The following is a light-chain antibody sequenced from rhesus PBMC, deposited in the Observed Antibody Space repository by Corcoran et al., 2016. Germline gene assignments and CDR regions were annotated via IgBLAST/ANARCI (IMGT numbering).Light chain of an antibody. CDR2: KAS. J-gene: IGKJ4*01. CDR1: EKVNNY. CDR3: QHSYGTPLT. V-gene: IGKV1-74*01. Sequence: DIQMTQSPSSLSASVGDRVTITCRASEKVNNYLHWYQQKPGKDTKLLVYKASTLQSGVPSRFSGSGSGTDFPLTISSLQPKDFATYYYQHSYGTPLTFGGGTKVEL.